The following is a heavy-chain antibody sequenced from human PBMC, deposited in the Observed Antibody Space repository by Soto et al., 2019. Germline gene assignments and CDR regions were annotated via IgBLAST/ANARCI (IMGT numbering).Heavy chain of an antibody. Sequence: SETLSLTCTFSGDSISSGSYNCGWLRQPPGKGLEWIGSIYSSGMMHYNPSFNSRVTLSVDTSKSQFSLRLYSVTAADTAVYYCARLPLALMAPVTGIFWGRGTLVIVSS. J-gene: IGHJ4*02. CDR1: GDSISSGSYN. V-gene: IGHV4-39*01. D-gene: IGHD2-8*01. CDR3: ARLPLALMAPVTGIF. CDR2: IYSSGMM.